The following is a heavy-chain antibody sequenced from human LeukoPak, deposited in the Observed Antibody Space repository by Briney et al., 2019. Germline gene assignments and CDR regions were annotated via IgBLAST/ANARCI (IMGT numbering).Heavy chain of an antibody. CDR3: ARRMYYYDSRGYTYYFDN. CDR1: GFTFSSYW. Sequence: GGSLRLSCAASGFTFSSYWMHWVRQAPGKGLMWVSRINSDGSSTSYADSVKGRFTISRDNAKNTLYLQMNSLRAEDTAVYYCARRMYYYDSRGYTYYFDNWGQGTLVTVSS. CDR2: INSDGSST. D-gene: IGHD3-22*01. J-gene: IGHJ4*02. V-gene: IGHV3-74*01.